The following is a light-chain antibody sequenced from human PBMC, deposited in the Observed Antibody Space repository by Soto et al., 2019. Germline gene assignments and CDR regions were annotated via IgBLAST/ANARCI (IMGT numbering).Light chain of an antibody. J-gene: IGLJ2*01. CDR3: SSYTSSSTLL. CDR1: SSDVGSYNY. CDR2: DVS. V-gene: IGLV2-14*01. Sequence: QSALTQPASVSGSPGQSITISCSGTSSDVGSYNYVSWYQQHPDRAPKLMIYDVSNRPSGVSNRFSGSKSGNTASLTISGLQAEDEADDYCSSYTSSSTLLFGGGTKLTVL.